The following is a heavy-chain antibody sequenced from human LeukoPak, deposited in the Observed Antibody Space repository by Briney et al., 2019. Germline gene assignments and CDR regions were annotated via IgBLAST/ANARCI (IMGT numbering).Heavy chain of an antibody. V-gene: IGHV3-33*01. Sequence: GRSLRLSCAASGFTFSSYGMHWVRQAPGKGLEWVAVIWYDGSNKYYADSVKGRFTISRDNSKNTLYLQMNSLRVEDTAVYYCARESGWAYFDYWGQGSLVAVSS. CDR2: IWYDGSNK. D-gene: IGHD5-24*01. J-gene: IGHJ4*02. CDR3: ARESGWAYFDY. CDR1: GFTFSSYG.